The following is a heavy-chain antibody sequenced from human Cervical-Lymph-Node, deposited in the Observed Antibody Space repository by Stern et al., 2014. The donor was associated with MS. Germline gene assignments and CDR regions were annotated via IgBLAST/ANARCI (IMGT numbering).Heavy chain of an antibody. CDR3: ARSNYCSGGSCYYYYGMDV. CDR2: IHPNSGGT. V-gene: IGHV1-2*06. CDR1: GYTFTGYY. J-gene: IGHJ6*02. Sequence: VQLVESGAEVKKPGASVKVSCKASGYTFTGYYMHWVRQAPGQGLEWMGRIHPNSGGTNYAQKFQGRVTMTRDTSISTAYMELSRLRSDDTAVYYCARSNYCSGGSCYYYYGMDVWGQGTTVTVSS. D-gene: IGHD2-15*01.